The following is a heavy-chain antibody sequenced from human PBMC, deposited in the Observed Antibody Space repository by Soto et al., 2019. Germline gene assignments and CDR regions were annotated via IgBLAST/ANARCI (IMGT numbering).Heavy chain of an antibody. J-gene: IGHJ4*02. CDR2: IDLSGTTT. D-gene: IGHD2-15*01. V-gene: IGHV3-23*01. CDR1: GFSFRDFS. Sequence: LRLSCAASGFSFRDFSMNWFRQAPGKGLEWVSFIDLSGTTTYYRDSVKGRFTMSKDKSRKTVYLQMNSLRVEDTAIYYCAKDRVPDGIYSSDYWGQGVLVTVSS. CDR3: AKDRVPDGIYSSDY.